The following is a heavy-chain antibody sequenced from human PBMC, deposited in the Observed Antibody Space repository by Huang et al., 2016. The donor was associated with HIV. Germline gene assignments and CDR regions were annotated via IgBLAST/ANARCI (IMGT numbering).Heavy chain of an antibody. CDR1: GGSMSSYY. V-gene: IGHV4-59*01. D-gene: IGHD6-6*01. Sequence: QVQLQESGPGLVKPSETLSLTCTVSGGSMSSYYWSWIRQPPGKGLEWIGYIYYRGSTNYNPSRKSRVAIAVDTSKNQFSLRLSSVTAADTAVYYWASASIAARRWFDPWGQGSLVTVSS. CDR2: IYYRGST. J-gene: IGHJ5*02. CDR3: ASASIAARRWFDP.